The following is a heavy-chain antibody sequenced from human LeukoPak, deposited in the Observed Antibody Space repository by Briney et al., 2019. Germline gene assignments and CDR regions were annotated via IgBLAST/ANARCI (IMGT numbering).Heavy chain of an antibody. J-gene: IGHJ4*02. V-gene: IGHV4-4*07. Sequence: SETLSLTCSVSGVSIRSYSWSWIRQPSGKGLEWIGRIQTSGSTNYNPSLRSRVTMSVDTSKNQFSQKLSSVTAADTAVYYCAREEEGDYSDYFDYWGQGTLVTVSS. CDR2: IQTSGST. D-gene: IGHD2-15*01. CDR1: GVSIRSYS. CDR3: AREEEGDYSDYFDY.